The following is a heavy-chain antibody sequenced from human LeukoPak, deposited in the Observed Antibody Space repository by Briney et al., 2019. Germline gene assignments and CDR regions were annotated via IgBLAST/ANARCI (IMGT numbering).Heavy chain of an antibody. V-gene: IGHV1-18*04. J-gene: IGHJ1*01. CDR2: ISAYNGNT. CDR1: GYTFTSYG. D-gene: IGHD6-13*01. Sequence: GASVKVSSKASGYTFTSYGISRVRQAPGQGLEWMGWISAYNGNTNYAQKLQGRVTMTTDTSTSTAYMELRSLRSDDPAVYYCARGSSRWPAYFQHWGQGTLVSVSS. CDR3: ARGSSRWPAYFQH.